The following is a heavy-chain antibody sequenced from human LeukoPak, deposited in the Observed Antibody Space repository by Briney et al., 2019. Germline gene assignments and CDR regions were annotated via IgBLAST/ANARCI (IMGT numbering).Heavy chain of an antibody. V-gene: IGHV4-39*07. CDR2: IYYSGST. J-gene: IGHJ4*02. CDR1: GGSISSSSYY. Sequence: PSETLSLTCTVSGGSISSSSYYWGWIRQPPGKGLEWIGSIYYSGSTYYNPSLKSRVTISVDTSKNQFSLKLSSVTAADTAVYYCAREGSSSSSMSWGQGTLVTVSS. CDR3: AREGSSSSSMS. D-gene: IGHD6-6*01.